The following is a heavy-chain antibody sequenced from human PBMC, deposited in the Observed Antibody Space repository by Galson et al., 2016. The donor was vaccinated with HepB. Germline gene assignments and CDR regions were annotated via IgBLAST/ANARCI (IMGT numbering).Heavy chain of an antibody. Sequence: SVKVSCKASGYTFTSYYMHWVRQAPGQGLEWMGIINPSGGSTSYAQKLQGRVTMTRDTSTSTVYMELSSLRSEDTAVYYCATGTLTDDSKGHFNWFGPWGQGTLVTVSS. CDR3: ATGTLTDDSKGHFNWFGP. V-gene: IGHV1-46*04. D-gene: IGHD2-21*02. J-gene: IGHJ5*02. CDR1: GYTFTSYY. CDR2: INPSGGST.